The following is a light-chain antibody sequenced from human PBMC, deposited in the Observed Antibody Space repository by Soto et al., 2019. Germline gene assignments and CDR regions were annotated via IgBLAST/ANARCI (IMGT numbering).Light chain of an antibody. V-gene: IGLV2-14*01. CDR2: DVN. CDR1: SSDVGGYQY. J-gene: IGLJ1*01. CDR3: SSHTSSTTYV. Sequence: QSALTQPASVSGSPGQSITISCTGSSSDVGGYQYVSWYQQYSGKAPKLMIYDVNNRPSGVSNRFSGSKSGNTASLTISGLQAEDEADYYSSSHTSSTTYVFGTGTKLTVL.